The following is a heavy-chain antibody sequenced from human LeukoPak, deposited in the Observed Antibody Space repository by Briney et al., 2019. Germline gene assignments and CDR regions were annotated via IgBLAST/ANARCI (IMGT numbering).Heavy chain of an antibody. J-gene: IGHJ4*02. V-gene: IGHV1-18*04. Sequence: GASVKVSCKASGYTFTGYYMHWVRQAPGRGLEWMGWINVYNGDTNYPQNLQGRVTMATDTSTNTAYMDLRGLRSDDTAIYYCARATFWSGCDHWGQGTLVTVSS. CDR3: ARATFWSGCDH. CDR1: GYTFTGYY. CDR2: INVYNGDT. D-gene: IGHD3-3*01.